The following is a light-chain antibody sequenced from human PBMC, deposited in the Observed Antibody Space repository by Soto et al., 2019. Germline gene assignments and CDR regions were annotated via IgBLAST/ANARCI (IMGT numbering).Light chain of an antibody. J-gene: IGKJ1*01. Sequence: DIEMSQSPFSLCASVGDIVTITCRASQSLNRWLAWYQQKPGTAPKILIYDASSVQSGVPSRFSGSGSRTELALTISSLQAADFETYCCQQYNTCPQSFGPGGKVDIK. CDR3: QQYNTCPQS. CDR1: QSLNRW. V-gene: IGKV1-5*01. CDR2: DAS.